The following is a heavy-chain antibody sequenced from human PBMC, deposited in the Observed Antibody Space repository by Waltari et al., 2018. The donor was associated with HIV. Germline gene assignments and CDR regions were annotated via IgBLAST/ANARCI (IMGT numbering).Heavy chain of an antibody. CDR1: GFTFSSYW. CDR3: TRGQAGAFDI. CDR2: INSDGSIR. Sequence: EVQLVESGGGLVQPGGSLRLSCAASGFTFSSYWMHWARQAPGKGLVWVSRINSDGSIRSYEDSVKGRFTISRDNAKNTLYLQMNRLRAEDTAVYYCTRGQAGAFDIWGQGTMVTVSS. J-gene: IGHJ3*02. V-gene: IGHV3-74*01.